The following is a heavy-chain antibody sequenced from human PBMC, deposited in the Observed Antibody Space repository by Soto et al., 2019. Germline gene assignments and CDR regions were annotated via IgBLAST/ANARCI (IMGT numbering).Heavy chain of an antibody. Sequence: RGSLRLSCAASSLTPSSFAMGCVSQAPGNGLEWVSTITGSGGSTFYADSVKGRFTISRDNSKNTLYLQMNSLRADDTAICYFASVDYSAYIPHFEYWGQGTLVTVSS. V-gene: IGHV3-23*01. D-gene: IGHD4-4*01. CDR1: SLTPSSFA. J-gene: IGHJ4*02. CDR3: ASVDYSAYIPHFEY. CDR2: ITGSGGST.